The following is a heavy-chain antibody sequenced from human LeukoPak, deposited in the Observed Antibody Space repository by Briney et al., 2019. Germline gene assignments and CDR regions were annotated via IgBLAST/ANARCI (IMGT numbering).Heavy chain of an antibody. D-gene: IGHD3-10*01. CDR2: MKLDGSEE. V-gene: IGHV3-7*03. J-gene: IGHJ4*02. CDR3: ARDHLLWFGESQSGVFDY. CDR1: GFTFRSYW. Sequence: GGSLRLSCAASGFTFRSYWMSWVRQAPGKGLEWVANMKLDGSEEYYVDSVKGRFTISSDNAKNSLYLQMNSLRAEDTAVYYCARDHLLWFGESQSGVFDYWGQGTLVTVSS.